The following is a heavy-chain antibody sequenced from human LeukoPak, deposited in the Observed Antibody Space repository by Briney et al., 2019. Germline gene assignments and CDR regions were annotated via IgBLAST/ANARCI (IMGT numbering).Heavy chain of an antibody. V-gene: IGHV4-59*01. CDR3: ARDLGGYNSDYYYYYGMDV. D-gene: IGHD5-24*01. J-gene: IGHJ6*02. CDR1: GGSISSYY. Sequence: SETLSLTCTVSGGSISSYYWSWIRQPPGKGLEWIGYIYYSGSTNYNPSLKSRVTISVDTSKNQFSLKLSSVTAADTAVYYCARDLGGYNSDYYYYYGMDVWGQGTTVTVSS. CDR2: IYYSGST.